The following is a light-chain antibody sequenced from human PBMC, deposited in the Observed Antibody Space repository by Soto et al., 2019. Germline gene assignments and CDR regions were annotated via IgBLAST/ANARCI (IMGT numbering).Light chain of an antibody. V-gene: IGKV1-5*03. CDR1: QSISSW. CDR3: QHYNSYSEA. CDR2: KAS. J-gene: IGKJ5*01. Sequence: DIQRTQYPSTLSASVGDRSTITCLASQSISSWLAWYQQKPGKAPKLLIYKASTLKSGVPSRFSGSGSGTEFTLTISSLQPDDFATYYCQHYNSYSEAFGQGTRLDIK.